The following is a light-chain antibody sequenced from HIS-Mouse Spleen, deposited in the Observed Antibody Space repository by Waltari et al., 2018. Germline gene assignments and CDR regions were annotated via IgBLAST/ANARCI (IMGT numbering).Light chain of an antibody. CDR1: SLPKKY. V-gene: IGLV3-10*01. CDR3: YSTDSSGNHRV. J-gene: IGLJ2*01. CDR2: EDS. Sequence: SYELTQPPSVSLSPGQTARITCSGDSLPKKYAYWYQQKSGQAPVLGIYEDSKRPDGKHEGFDGSSSGKRGSLSISGGQVEDEADYYCYSTDSSGNHRVFGGGTKLTVL.